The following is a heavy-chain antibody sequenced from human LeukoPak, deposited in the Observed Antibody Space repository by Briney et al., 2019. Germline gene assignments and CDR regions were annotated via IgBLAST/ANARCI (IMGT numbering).Heavy chain of an antibody. CDR1: GFTFSSYG. V-gene: IGHV3-33*01. D-gene: IGHD3-10*01. Sequence: GGSLRLSCAASGFTFSSYGMHWVRKAPGKGLEWVAVIWYDGSDKYYADSVKGRFTISRDNSKNTLYLQMNSLRAEDTAVYYCARDGYYGSGSYGSYDAFDIWGQGTMVTVSS. CDR2: IWYDGSDK. CDR3: ARDGYYGSGSYGSYDAFDI. J-gene: IGHJ3*02.